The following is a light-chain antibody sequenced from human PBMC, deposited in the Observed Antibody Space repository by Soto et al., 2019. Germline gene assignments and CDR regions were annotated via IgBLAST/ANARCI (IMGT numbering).Light chain of an antibody. V-gene: IGKV3-20*01. Sequence: EIVLTQTAGTLSLSPGERATLSCRAIQSVSSSYLAWYQQKPGQAPRLLIYGTSIRATGIPDRFSGSGSGTDFTLTITRLEPEDFAVYYCQRFGTSPPWTFGQGTKVDIK. CDR2: GTS. CDR1: QSVSSSY. CDR3: QRFGTSPPWT. J-gene: IGKJ1*01.